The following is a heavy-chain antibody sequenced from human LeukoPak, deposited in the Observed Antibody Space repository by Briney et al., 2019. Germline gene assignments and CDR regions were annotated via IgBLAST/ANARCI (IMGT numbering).Heavy chain of an antibody. CDR2: INHSGYT. CDR1: GVAFSNYY. J-gene: IGHJ4*02. Sequence: HPSGTLSLTCAVSGVAFSNYYWSWVRQSPTKGLEWIGEINHSGYTNYNPSLKSRVTISIDTSKNQFSLMVISVTAADTGVYYCTRAVAGHPDWGQGTLVTVSS. V-gene: IGHV4-34*01. D-gene: IGHD6-19*01. CDR3: TRAVAGHPD.